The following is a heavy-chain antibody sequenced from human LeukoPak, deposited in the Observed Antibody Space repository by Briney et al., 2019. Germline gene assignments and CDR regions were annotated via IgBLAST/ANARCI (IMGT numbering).Heavy chain of an antibody. CDR3: ATYYCSTTSCYPYFFDY. Sequence: ASVKVSCKASGYPFTRYGIGWVRQAAGQGLEWNGWINPDNGNTKYAQKFQGRVTMTTDTSTSTAHMELRSLRSDDTAVYYCATYYCSTTSCYPYFFDYWGQGTLVTVSS. CDR1: GYPFTRYG. D-gene: IGHD2-2*01. CDR2: INPDNGNT. J-gene: IGHJ4*02. V-gene: IGHV1-18*01.